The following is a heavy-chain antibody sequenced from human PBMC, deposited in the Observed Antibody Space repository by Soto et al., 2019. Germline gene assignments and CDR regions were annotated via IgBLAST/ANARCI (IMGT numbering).Heavy chain of an antibody. J-gene: IGHJ6*03. CDR3: ARHPRGSYRPYYYYYYMDV. CDR2: IYYSGST. Sequence: SETLSLTCPVSGGYISSSSYYWGWIRQPPGKGLEWIGSIYYSGSTYYNPSLKSRVTISVDTSKNQFSLKLSSVTAADTAVYYCARHPRGSYRPYYYYYYMDVWGKGTTVTVSS. V-gene: IGHV4-39*01. D-gene: IGHD3-16*02. CDR1: GGYISSSSYY.